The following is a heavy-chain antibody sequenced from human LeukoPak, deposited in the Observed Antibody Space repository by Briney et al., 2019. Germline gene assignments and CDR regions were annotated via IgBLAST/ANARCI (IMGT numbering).Heavy chain of an antibody. Sequence: GESLKISCKDSGYSFTSYWIGWVRQMLGKGLEWMGIIYPDDSDTKYSPSFHGHVTISADKSINTAYLQWSSLKASDTAMYYCARRRLCGSDCFAFDIWGQGTMVTVSS. D-gene: IGHD2-21*02. CDR3: ARRRLCGSDCFAFDI. V-gene: IGHV5-51*01. J-gene: IGHJ3*02. CDR1: GYSFTSYW. CDR2: IYPDDSDT.